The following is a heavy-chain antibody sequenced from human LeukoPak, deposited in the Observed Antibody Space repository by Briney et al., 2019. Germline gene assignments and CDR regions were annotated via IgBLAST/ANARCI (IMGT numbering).Heavy chain of an antibody. D-gene: IGHD5-12*01. CDR1: GFTFSSFT. J-gene: IGHJ4*02. V-gene: IGHV3-23*01. Sequence: GGSLRLSCATSGFTFSSFTMNWVRQAPGKGLEWVSTISDGSRDTHYAGSVKGRFTISRDDSQNIVYLQMDSLRAEDAALYYCTTRLRNHFDYWGQGTQVTVSS. CDR3: TTRLRNHFDY. CDR2: ISDGSRDT.